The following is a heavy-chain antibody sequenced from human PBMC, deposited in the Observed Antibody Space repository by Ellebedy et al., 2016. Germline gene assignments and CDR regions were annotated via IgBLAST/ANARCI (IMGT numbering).Heavy chain of an antibody. D-gene: IGHD6-6*01. V-gene: IGHV3-66*01. CDR3: ARVGSIAARPLQYYFDY. Sequence: GESLKISCAASGFTFSTYWMHWVRQAPGKGLVWVSVIYSGGSTYYADSVKGRFTISRDNAKNSLYLQMNSLRAEDTAVYYCARVGSIAARPLQYYFDYWGQGTLVTVSS. CDR1: GFTFSTYW. CDR2: IYSGGST. J-gene: IGHJ4*02.